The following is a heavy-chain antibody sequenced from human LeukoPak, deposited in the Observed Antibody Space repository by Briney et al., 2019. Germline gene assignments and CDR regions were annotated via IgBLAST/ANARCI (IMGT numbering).Heavy chain of an antibody. J-gene: IGHJ6*03. CDR2: INHSGSS. CDR3: ARGSRRTVVVTTRYYYYMDV. V-gene: IGHV4-34*01. D-gene: IGHD2-21*02. CDR1: GGSFSGYY. Sequence: SETLSLTCAVSGGSFSGYYWSWIRQSPGQGLEWIGEINHSGSSNYNPSLKSRVTISVDTSKNQFSLKMRSVTAADTAVYYCARGSRRTVVVTTRYYYYMDVWGKGTTVTVPS.